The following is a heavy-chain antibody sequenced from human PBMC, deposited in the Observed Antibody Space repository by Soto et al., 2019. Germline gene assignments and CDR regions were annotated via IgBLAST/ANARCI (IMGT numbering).Heavy chain of an antibody. Sequence: QVQLVESGGGVVQPGWSLRLSCAASGFTFSSYAMHWVRQAPGKGLEWVAVISYDGSNKYYADSVKGRFTISRDNSKNTLYRQMNSLRAEDTAVYYWGRGGGLGQWLDHFDYWGQGTLVTVSS. D-gene: IGHD6-19*01. J-gene: IGHJ4*02. CDR2: ISYDGSNK. CDR1: GFTFSSYA. CDR3: GRGGGLGQWLDHFDY. V-gene: IGHV3-30-3*01.